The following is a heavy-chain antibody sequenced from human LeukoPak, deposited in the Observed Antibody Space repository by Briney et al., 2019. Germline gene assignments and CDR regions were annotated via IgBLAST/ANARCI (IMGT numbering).Heavy chain of an antibody. CDR3: AIDYIGSGRPSYNWFDP. J-gene: IGHJ5*02. D-gene: IGHD3-10*01. Sequence: GESLRLSCAASGFTFSHYWMTCVRQAPAGRGLDWVSTISDSGGSTHYADSVKGRFTVSRDNSKRTLYLQMHSLRADDTAVYYCAIDYIGSGRPSYNWFDPWGQGTLVTVSS. CDR1: GFTFSHYW. V-gene: IGHV3-23*01. CDR2: ISDSGGST.